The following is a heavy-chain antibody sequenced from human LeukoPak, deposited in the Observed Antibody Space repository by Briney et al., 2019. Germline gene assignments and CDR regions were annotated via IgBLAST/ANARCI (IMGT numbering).Heavy chain of an antibody. CDR3: ARWIQLWNNWFDP. V-gene: IGHV4-39*01. D-gene: IGHD5-18*01. CDR2: IYYSGST. J-gene: IGHJ5*02. CDR1: GGSISSSSYY. Sequence: PSETLSLTCTVSGGSISSSSYYWGWIRQPPGKGLEWIGSIYYSGSTYYNPSLKSRVTISVDTSKNQFSLKLSSVTAADTAVYYCARWIQLWNNWFDPWGQGTLVTVSS.